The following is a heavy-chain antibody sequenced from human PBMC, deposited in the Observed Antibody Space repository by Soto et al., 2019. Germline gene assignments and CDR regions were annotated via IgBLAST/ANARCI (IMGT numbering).Heavy chain of an antibody. CDR1: GDSISSRSYY. Sequence: PSETLSLTCTVTGDSISSRSYYWGWIRQPPGKGLEWIGSIYYSGSTYNNPSLRSRVSMSIDTSKDQFSLKLKSVTAADTALYFCARQRTSAVPQASFDVWGPGSLVTVSS. V-gene: IGHV4-39*01. CDR2: IYYSGST. CDR3: ARQRTSAVPQASFDV. J-gene: IGHJ4*02. D-gene: IGHD3-10*01.